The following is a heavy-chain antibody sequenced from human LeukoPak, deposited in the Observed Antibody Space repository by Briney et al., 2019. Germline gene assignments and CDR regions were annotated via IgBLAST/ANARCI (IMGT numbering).Heavy chain of an antibody. CDR2: ISYDGSDK. J-gene: IGHJ4*02. CDR1: GFTFSSYA. V-gene: IGHV3-30*03. Sequence: GGSLRLSCAASGFTFSSYAMHWVRQAPGEGLEWVAFISYDGSDKYYADSVKGRFTISRDNSKNTLYLQMNSLRAEDTAVYYCARGWQWRSGAFDYWGQGTLVTVSS. D-gene: IGHD6-19*01. CDR3: ARGWQWRSGAFDY.